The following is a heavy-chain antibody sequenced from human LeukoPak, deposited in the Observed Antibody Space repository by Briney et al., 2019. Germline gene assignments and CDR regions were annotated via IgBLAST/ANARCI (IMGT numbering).Heavy chain of an antibody. J-gene: IGHJ6*02. V-gene: IGHV3-30-3*01. CDR2: ISYDGSNK. CDR1: GFTFSSYA. D-gene: IGHD5-12*01. CDR3: ARWGISGYDYNYYYGMDV. Sequence: PGGSLRLSCAASGFTFSSYAMHWVRQAPGKGLEWVAVISYDGSNKYYADSVKGRFTISRDNSENTLYLQMNSLRAEDTAVYYCARWGISGYDYNYYYGMDVWGQGTTVTVSS.